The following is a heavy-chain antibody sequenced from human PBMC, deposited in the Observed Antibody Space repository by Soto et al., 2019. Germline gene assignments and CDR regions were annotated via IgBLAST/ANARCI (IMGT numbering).Heavy chain of an antibody. D-gene: IGHD6-6*01. CDR1: GFTFNSYNA. J-gene: IGHJ4*02. CDR3: VRLPGGSAPRPDY. V-gene: IGHV3-23*01. CDR2: ISGSGDKT. Sequence: GGSLRLCCVASGFTFNSYNAMSWVRQAPGKGLQWVSTISGSGDKTYYADSVKGRFTISSDRSKNTLYLQMDSLRADDTAVYYCVRLPGGSAPRPDYWGQGTMVTVSS.